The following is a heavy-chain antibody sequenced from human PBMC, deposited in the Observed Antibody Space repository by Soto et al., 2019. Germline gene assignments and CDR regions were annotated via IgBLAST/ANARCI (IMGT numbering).Heavy chain of an antibody. CDR3: ASSRGTFNDY. V-gene: IGHV3-66*01. CDR1: GFTTY. D-gene: IGHD3-10*01. CDR2: IYSGGAT. Sequence: VQLVESGGGLVQPGGSLRLSCAASGFTTYMTWVRQAPEKGLEWVSLIYSGGATYYADSVKGRFTISRDNSKNTLYLQMNSLRPEDTAVYYCASSRGTFNDYWGQGTLVTVSS. J-gene: IGHJ4*02.